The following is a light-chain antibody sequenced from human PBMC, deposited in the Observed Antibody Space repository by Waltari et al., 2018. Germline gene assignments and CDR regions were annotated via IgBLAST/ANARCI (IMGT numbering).Light chain of an antibody. CDR2: VVI. CDR3: CSYVGSNTYV. J-gene: IGLJ1*01. CDR1: FNDVGAFSY. V-gene: IGLV2-23*02. Sequence: QSALTQPASVSGSLGQSITISCTGTFNDVGAFSYVSWFQQVTGQAPKLIIYVVIKRPSGVSDRFSCSKSGIAASLTISGLQVEDEADYYCCSYVGSNTYVFGTGTKVTVL.